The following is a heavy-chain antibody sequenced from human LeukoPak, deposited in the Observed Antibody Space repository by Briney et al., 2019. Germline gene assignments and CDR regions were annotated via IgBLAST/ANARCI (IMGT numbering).Heavy chain of an antibody. V-gene: IGHV3-7*01. CDR3: ARAGYCTSNSCYSPNFYYMDV. CDR2: IKEDANEE. D-gene: IGHD2-2*01. J-gene: IGHJ6*03. Sequence: GGSLRLSRAASGFTSRSYRMSWVRQAPGKGLEWVANIKEDANEEYYVDSVRGRFIISRDNAKNSLFLQMYSLRADDTAVYYCARAGYCTSNSCYSPNFYYMDVWGKGTTVAVSS. CDR1: GFTSRSYR.